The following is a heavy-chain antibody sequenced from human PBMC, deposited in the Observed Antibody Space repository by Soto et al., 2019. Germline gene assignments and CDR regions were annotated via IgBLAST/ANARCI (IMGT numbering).Heavy chain of an antibody. D-gene: IGHD3-16*01. CDR2: IYPGDSDT. V-gene: IGHV5-51*01. CDR3: ARGGGYDPLSAFDI. Sequence: GESLKISCKGSGYSSGIFWIAWVRQMPGKGLEWMGIIYPGDSDTRYSPSFQGQVTISADKSITTAYLQWSSLKASDTAMYYCARGGGYDPLSAFDIWGQGTMVTVSS. J-gene: IGHJ3*02. CDR1: GYSSGIFW.